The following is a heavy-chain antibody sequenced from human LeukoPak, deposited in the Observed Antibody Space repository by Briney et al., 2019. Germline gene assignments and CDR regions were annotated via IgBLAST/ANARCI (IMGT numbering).Heavy chain of an antibody. D-gene: IGHD2-15*01. CDR2: ISGSGGST. V-gene: IGHV3-23*01. Sequence: GGSLRLSCAASGFTFSSYAMSWVRQAPGKGLEWVSAISGSGGSTYYADSVKGRFTISRDNSKNTLYLQMNSLRAEDTAVYYCAIDVVVVAATQSLDYWGQGTLVSVSS. J-gene: IGHJ4*02. CDR1: GFTFSSYA. CDR3: AIDVVVVAATQSLDY.